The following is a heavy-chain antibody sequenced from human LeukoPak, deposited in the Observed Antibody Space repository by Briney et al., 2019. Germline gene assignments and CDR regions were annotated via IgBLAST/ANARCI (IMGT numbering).Heavy chain of an antibody. CDR3: TRLISRGSDYNYVDD. Sequence: GESLKISCKGSGYRFTNYHIGWVRQMPGKGLEWMGISYPADSDTRYRPTFRGQVTISVDKSINTAYLQWSSLKASDTAMYYCTRLISRGSDYNYVDDWGQGTLITVSS. J-gene: IGHJ4*02. CDR2: SYPADSDT. CDR1: GYRFTNYH. D-gene: IGHD5-24*01. V-gene: IGHV5-51*01.